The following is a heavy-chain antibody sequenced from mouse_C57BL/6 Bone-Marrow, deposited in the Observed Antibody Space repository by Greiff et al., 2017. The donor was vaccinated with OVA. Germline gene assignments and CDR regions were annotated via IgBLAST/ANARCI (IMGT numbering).Heavy chain of an antibody. J-gene: IGHJ2*01. V-gene: IGHV1-64*01. D-gene: IGHD1-1*01. CDR3: AREYYGSFDY. CDR2: IHPNSGST. Sequence: QVQLQQSGAELVKPGASVKLSCKATGYTFTSYWMHWVKQRPGQGLEWIGKIHPNSGSTNYNEKFKSKATLTVDKSSSTAYMQLSSLTSEDSAVYYCAREYYGSFDYWGQGTTLTVSS. CDR1: GYTFTSYW.